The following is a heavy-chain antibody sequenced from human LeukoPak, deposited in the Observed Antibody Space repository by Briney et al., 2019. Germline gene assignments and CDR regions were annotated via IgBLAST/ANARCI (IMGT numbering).Heavy chain of an antibody. D-gene: IGHD3-22*01. CDR2: ISGSGGST. CDR3: AKDSLSYYDSSGYYYTTPTFDY. Sequence: GGSLRLSCAASGFTFSSYAMSWVRQAPGKGLEWVSAISGSGGSTYYADSVKGRFTISRDNSKNTLYLQMNSLRAEDTVVYYCAKDSLSYYDSSGYYYTTPTFDYWGQGTLVTVSS. J-gene: IGHJ4*02. CDR1: GFTFSSYA. V-gene: IGHV3-23*01.